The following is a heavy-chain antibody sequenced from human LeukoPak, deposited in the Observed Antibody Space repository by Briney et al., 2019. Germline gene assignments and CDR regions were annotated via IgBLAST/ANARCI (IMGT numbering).Heavy chain of an antibody. D-gene: IGHD3-10*01. Sequence: SETLSLTCAVYGGSFSGYYWSWIRQPPGKGLEWIGEINHSGSTNYNPSLKSRVTISVDTSKSQFSLKLSSVTAADTAVYYCARGCITMVRGVISRPYYFDYWGQGTLVTVSS. J-gene: IGHJ4*02. V-gene: IGHV4-34*01. CDR3: ARGCITMVRGVISRPYYFDY. CDR2: INHSGST. CDR1: GGSFSGYY.